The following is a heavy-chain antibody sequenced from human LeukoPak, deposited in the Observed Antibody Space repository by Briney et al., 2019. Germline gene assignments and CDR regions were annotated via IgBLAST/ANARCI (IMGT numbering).Heavy chain of an antibody. Sequence: GASVKVSCKASGYTFTGYYMHWVRQAPGQGLEWMGWINPNSGGTNYAQKFQGWVTMTGDTSISTAYMELSRLGSDDTAVYYCARGLGYDILTGYDYWGQGTLVTVSS. D-gene: IGHD3-9*01. V-gene: IGHV1-2*04. CDR1: GYTFTGYY. J-gene: IGHJ4*02. CDR3: ARGLGYDILTGYDY. CDR2: INPNSGGT.